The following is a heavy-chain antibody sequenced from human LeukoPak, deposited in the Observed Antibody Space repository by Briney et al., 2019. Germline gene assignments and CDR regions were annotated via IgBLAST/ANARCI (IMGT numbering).Heavy chain of an antibody. CDR3: ARGGGSGWYIDAY. J-gene: IGHJ4*02. Sequence: ASVKVSCKASGYTFTNYYISWVRQAPGQGLEWMGWTSTYTGNINYAQGLQGRVTMTTDTSTNTAYMELRSLRSDDAAVYYCARGGGSGWYIDAYWGQGTLVTVSS. CDR1: GYTFTNYY. CDR2: TSTYTGNI. D-gene: IGHD6-19*01. V-gene: IGHV1-18*04.